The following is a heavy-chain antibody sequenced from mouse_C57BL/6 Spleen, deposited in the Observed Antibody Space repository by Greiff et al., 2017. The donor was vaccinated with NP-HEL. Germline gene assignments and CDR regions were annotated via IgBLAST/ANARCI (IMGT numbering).Heavy chain of an antibody. J-gene: IGHJ3*01. CDR3: ARAGGLRQGFAY. CDR2: ISDGGSYT. Sequence: EVQGVESGGGLVKPGGSLKLSCAASGFTFSSYAMSWVRQTPEKRLEWVATISDGGSYTYYPDNVKGRFTISRDNAKNNLYLQMSHLKSEDTAMYYCARAGGLRQGFAYWGQGTLVTVSA. CDR1: GFTFSSYA. D-gene: IGHD2-4*01. V-gene: IGHV5-4*01.